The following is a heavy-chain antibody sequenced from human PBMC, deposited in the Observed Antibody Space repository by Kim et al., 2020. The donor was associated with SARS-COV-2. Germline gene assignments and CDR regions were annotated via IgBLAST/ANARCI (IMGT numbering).Heavy chain of an antibody. Sequence: GGSLRLSCAASGFTFDDFAMHWVRQAPGKGLEWVSGISWNSGGIGCADSVKGRFTISRDNAKNTLYLQMNSLRAEDTALYYCAKAIITMVRGSFDYWGQGTLVTVSS. J-gene: IGHJ4*02. D-gene: IGHD3-10*01. CDR1: GFTFDDFA. CDR3: AKAIITMVRGSFDY. CDR2: ISWNSGGI. V-gene: IGHV3-9*01.